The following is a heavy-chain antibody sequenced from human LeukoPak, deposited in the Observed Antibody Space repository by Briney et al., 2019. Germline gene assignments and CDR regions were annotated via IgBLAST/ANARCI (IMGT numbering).Heavy chain of an antibody. CDR1: GFTFSSYS. J-gene: IGHJ4*02. V-gene: IGHV3-21*01. CDR3: ARDGGSLGHY. D-gene: IGHD3-16*01. CDR2: ISSSSSYI. Sequence: GGSLRLSCAASGFTFSSYSMNWVRQAPGKGLEWVSSISSSSSYIYYADSVKVRFTISRDNAKNSLYLQMNSLRAEDTAVYYCARDGGSLGHYWGQGTLVTVSS.